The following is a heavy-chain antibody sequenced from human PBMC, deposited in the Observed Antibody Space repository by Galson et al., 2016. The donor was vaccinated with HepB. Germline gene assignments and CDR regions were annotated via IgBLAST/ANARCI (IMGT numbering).Heavy chain of an antibody. CDR1: GGSINNSSYW. Sequence: SETLSLTCAVSGGSINNSSYWWSWVRQPPGKGLEWIGEIYHSGRANYNPSLKSRVTILVDKSKNQISLKLSSVTAADTAVYYCARGQRGWPFLYYNGMDVWGQGTTVTVSS. CDR2: IYHSGRA. CDR3: ARGQRGWPFLYYNGMDV. V-gene: IGHV4-4*02. J-gene: IGHJ6*02. D-gene: IGHD6-19*01.